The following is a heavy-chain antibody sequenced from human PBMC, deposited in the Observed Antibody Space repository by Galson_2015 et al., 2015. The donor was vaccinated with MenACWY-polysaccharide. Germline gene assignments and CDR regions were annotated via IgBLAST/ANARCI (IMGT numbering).Heavy chain of an antibody. J-gene: IGHJ4*02. CDR1: GYSFTSND. V-gene: IGHV1-8*01. CDR2: MNPNSGNT. CDR3: ASTRAQTHYFEF. Sequence: SCKASGYSFTSNDINWVRQATGQGLEWMGWMNPNSGNTGYSQRFQGRVTMTRNTSISTAYMEPSSLGSDDTAIYYCASTRAQTHYFEFWGQGTLVTVSS.